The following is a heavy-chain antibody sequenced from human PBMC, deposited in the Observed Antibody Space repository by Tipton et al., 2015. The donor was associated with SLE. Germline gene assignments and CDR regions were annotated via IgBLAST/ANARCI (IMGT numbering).Heavy chain of an antibody. CDR3: LAALLYYFDY. V-gene: IGHV3-30*04. CDR2: ISYDGSNK. J-gene: IGHJ4*02. CDR1: GFTFSSYA. Sequence: SLRLSCAASGFTFSSYAMHWVRQAPGKGLEWVAVISYDGSNKYYADSVKGRFTISRDNSKNTLYLQMNSLRAEDTAVYYCLAALLYYFDYWGQGTLVTVSS. D-gene: IGHD6-6*01.